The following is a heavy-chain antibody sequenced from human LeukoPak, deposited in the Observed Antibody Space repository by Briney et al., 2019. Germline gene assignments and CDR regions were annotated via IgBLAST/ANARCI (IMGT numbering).Heavy chain of an antibody. J-gene: IGHJ4*02. V-gene: IGHV4-59*01. CDR3: ARDVNGGY. CDR1: GGYLSSYY. CDR2: IYYSGST. D-gene: IGHD2-8*01. Sequence: SETLSLTCTVSGGYLSSYYWNWIRQPPGKGLEWIGYIYYSGSTNYSPSLKSRVTISIDTSKNQFSLKLSSVTAADTAVYYCARDVNGGYWGQGTLVTVSS.